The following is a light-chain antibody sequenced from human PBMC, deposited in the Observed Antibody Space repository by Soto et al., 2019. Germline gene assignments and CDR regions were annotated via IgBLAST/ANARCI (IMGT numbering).Light chain of an antibody. CDR2: SDV. J-gene: IGLJ3*02. V-gene: IGLV1-47*02. Sequence: QSVLTQQHSASGAHSQGLIISFSGSSSNIGSNYVYWYRLLPGTAPKLVMFSDVTRPPGGPDRFSGSKSGTSASLAISGLRPEDEADYFCASWDATLSGWVFGGGTKLTVL. CDR1: SSNIGSNY. CDR3: ASWDATLSGWV.